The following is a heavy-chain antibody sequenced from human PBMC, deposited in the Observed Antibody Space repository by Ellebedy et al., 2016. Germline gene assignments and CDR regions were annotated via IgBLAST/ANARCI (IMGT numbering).Heavy chain of an antibody. D-gene: IGHD3-22*01. CDR2: INHSGST. J-gene: IGHJ4*02. CDR3: AREVYYDCSGYNYSFDY. V-gene: IGHV4-34*01. Sequence: SETLSLXCAVYGGSFSDYYWSWIRQSPGKGLEWIGEINHSGSTNYNPSLKSRVTISVDTSKNHFSLKLSSVTAADTAVYYCAREVYYDCSGYNYSFDYWGQGTLVTVSS. CDR1: GGSFSDYY.